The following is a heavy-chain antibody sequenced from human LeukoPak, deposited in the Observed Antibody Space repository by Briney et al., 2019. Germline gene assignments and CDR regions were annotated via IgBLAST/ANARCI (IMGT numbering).Heavy chain of an antibody. J-gene: IGHJ6*03. CDR1: GYTFTSYG. CDR3: ARENGGIAAAGTYYYYMDV. CDR2: IIPIFGTA. V-gene: IGHV1-69*05. Sequence: SVKVSCKASGYTFTSYGISWVRHAPGQRLEWMGRIIPIFGTANYAQKFQGRVTITTDESTSTAYMELSSLRSEDTAVYYCARENGGIAAAGTYYYYMDVWGKGTTVTVSS. D-gene: IGHD6-13*01.